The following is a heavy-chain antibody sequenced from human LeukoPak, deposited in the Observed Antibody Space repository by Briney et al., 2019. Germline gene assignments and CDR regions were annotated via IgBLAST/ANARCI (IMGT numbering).Heavy chain of an antibody. J-gene: IGHJ5*02. D-gene: IGHD3-3*01. CDR3: ARQPYYDFWSGYYDNRFDP. V-gene: IGHV4-39*01. CDR1: GGSISSSSYY. CDR2: IYYSGST. Sequence: SETLSLTCTVSGGSISSSSYYWGWIRQPPGKGLEWIGSIYYSGSTYYNPSLKSRVTISVDTSKNQFSLKLSSVTAADTAVYYCARQPYYDFWSGYYDNRFDPWGQGTLVTVSS.